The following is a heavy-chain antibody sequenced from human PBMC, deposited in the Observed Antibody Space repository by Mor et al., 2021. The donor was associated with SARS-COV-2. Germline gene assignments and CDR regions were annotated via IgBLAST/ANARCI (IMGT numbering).Heavy chain of an antibody. CDR3: ARSHPWEPAALYNWFDP. J-gene: IGHJ5*02. Sequence: DKGLEWLAVISYDGSNKFYADSVRGRFTISRDDSKNTLYLHMNSLTTDDTAVYSCARSHPWEPAALYNWFDPWGLGTLVTVSS. D-gene: IGHD1-26*01. CDR2: ISYDGSNK. V-gene: IGHV3-30*01.